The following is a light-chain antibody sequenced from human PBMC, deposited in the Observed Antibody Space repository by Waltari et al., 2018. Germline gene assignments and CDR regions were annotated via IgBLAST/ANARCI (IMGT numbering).Light chain of an antibody. CDR2: RNN. CDR1: SPNIGSNY. CDR3: AAWDDSLSGHVV. Sequence: QSVLTQPPSASGTPGQRVTISCSGSSPNIGSNYVSWYQQLPGTAPKLLICRNNQRPSGAPDRFSGSKSGTSASLAISGLRSEDEADYYCAAWDDSLSGHVVFGGGTKLTVL. J-gene: IGLJ2*01. V-gene: IGLV1-47*01.